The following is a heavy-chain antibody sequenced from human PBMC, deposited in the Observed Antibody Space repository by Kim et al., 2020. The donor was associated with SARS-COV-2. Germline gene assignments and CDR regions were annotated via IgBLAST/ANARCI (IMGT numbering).Heavy chain of an antibody. Sequence: GGSLRLSCAASGFTFSFYSMNWVRRAPGKGLEWISSISTNSNNIYYSDSVKGRFTISRDNAKNLLYLQMNSLRPEDTADYYCARGQMLLAGGADYWGQGTQVTVSS. CDR1: GFTFSFYS. D-gene: IGHD2-8*02. CDR3: ARGQMLLAGGADY. J-gene: IGHJ4*02. V-gene: IGHV3-21*01. CDR2: ISTNSNNI.